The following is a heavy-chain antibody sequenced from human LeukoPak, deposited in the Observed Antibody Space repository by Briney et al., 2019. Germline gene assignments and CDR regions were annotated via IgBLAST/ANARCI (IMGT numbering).Heavy chain of an antibody. D-gene: IGHD6-13*01. V-gene: IGHV3-21*01. Sequence: PGGSLRLSCAASGFTFSSYSMNWVRQAPGKGLEWGSSISSSSSYIYYADSVKGRFTISRDNAKNSLYLQMNSLRAEDTAVYYWARRWQQLDWAADWLDPWGQGTLVTVSS. CDR1: GFTFSSYS. J-gene: IGHJ5*02. CDR2: ISSSSSYI. CDR3: ARRWQQLDWAADWLDP.